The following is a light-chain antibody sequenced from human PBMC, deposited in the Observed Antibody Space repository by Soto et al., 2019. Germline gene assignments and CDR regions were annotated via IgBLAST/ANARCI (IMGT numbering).Light chain of an antibody. J-gene: IGLJ1*01. V-gene: IGLV2-14*01. CDR3: SSYSSSSSQV. CDR2: EVS. Sequence: QSALTQPASVSGSPGQSITISCTGTSGDIGSYNRVSWYQQHPGKAPKLMIYEVSAWPSGVSNHFSGSKSGNTASLTISGLQAEDEADYYYSSYSSSSSQVFGTGTKVTVL. CDR1: SGDIGSYNR.